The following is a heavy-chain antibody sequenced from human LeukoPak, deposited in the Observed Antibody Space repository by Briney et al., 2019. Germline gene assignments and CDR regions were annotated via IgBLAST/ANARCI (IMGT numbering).Heavy chain of an antibody. D-gene: IGHD5-24*01. Sequence: PGGSLRLSCAASGFTFSSYRMNWVRQAPGKGLEWISYISSSSAIYYADSVKGRFTISRDNGQNSLYLQMNSLRAEDTAVYYCAKSRDAYNLFDSWGQGTLVTVSS. CDR2: ISSSSAI. CDR3: AKSRDAYNLFDS. V-gene: IGHV3-48*01. CDR1: GFTFSSYR. J-gene: IGHJ4*02.